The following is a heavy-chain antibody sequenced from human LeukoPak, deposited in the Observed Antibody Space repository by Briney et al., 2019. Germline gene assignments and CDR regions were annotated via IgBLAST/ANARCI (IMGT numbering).Heavy chain of an antibody. CDR3: ARVRVEDYDFWSGYYGAFDI. V-gene: IGHV4-59*01. Sequence: SETLSLTCTVSGGSISSYYWSWIRQPPGKGLEWIGYIYYSGSTNYNPSLKSRVTISVDTSKNRFSLKLSSVTAADTAVYYCARVRVEDYDFWSGYYGAFDIWGQGTMVTVSS. CDR2: IYYSGST. CDR1: GGSISSYY. J-gene: IGHJ3*02. D-gene: IGHD3-3*01.